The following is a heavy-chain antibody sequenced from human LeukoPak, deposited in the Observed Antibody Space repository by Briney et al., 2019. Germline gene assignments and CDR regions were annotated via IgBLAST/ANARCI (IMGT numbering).Heavy chain of an antibody. J-gene: IGHJ4*02. CDR2: INPNSGGT. CDR3: AREGSYGGNPLDY. D-gene: IGHD4-23*01. CDR1: GYTFTSYY. V-gene: IGHV1-2*02. Sequence: ASVKVSCKASGYTFTSYYMHWVRQAPGQGLEWMGWINPNSGGTNYAQKFQGRVTMTRDTSISTAYMELSRLRSDDTAVYYCAREGSYGGNPLDYWGQGTLVTVSS.